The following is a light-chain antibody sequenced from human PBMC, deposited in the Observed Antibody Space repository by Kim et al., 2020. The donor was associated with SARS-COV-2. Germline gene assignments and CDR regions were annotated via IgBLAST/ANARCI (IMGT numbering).Light chain of an antibody. CDR1: NSNIGRDY. Sequence: QRVTISCSGSNSNIGRDYVYWYQQLPRTAPKLLICRNDQRPSGVPDRFSGSKSGTSASLAISGLRSEDEADYYCAGWDARLRGWVFGGGTQLTVL. J-gene: IGLJ3*02. CDR3: AGWDARLRGWV. CDR2: RND. V-gene: IGLV1-47*01.